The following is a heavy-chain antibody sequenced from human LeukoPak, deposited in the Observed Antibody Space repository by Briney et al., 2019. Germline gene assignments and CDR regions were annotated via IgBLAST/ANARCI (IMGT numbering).Heavy chain of an antibody. CDR3: ARGGLFFNWFDP. J-gene: IGHJ5*02. V-gene: IGHV3-74*03. Sequence: PGGSLRLSCAASGFTFSRHWMHWVRQAPGKGLLWVSRINTDGTSTTYADSVKGRFTISRDNAKNTLYLQMNSLRAEDTAVYYCARGGLFFNWFDPWGQGTLVTVSS. D-gene: IGHD3-10*02. CDR2: INTDGTST. CDR1: GFTFSRHW.